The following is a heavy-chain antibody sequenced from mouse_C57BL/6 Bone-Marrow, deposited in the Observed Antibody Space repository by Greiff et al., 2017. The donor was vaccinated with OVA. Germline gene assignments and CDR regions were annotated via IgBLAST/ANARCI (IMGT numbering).Heavy chain of an antibody. J-gene: IGHJ4*01. V-gene: IGHV1-81*01. D-gene: IGHD1-1*01. Sequence: VQLVESGAELARPGASVKLSCKASGYTFTSYGISWVKQRTGQGLEWIGEIYPRSGNTYYNEKFKGKATLTADKSSSTAYMELRSLTSEDSAVYFCVPLYYGSSHYYAMDYWGQGTSVTVSS. CDR1: GYTFTSYG. CDR2: IYPRSGNT. CDR3: VPLYYGSSHYYAMDY.